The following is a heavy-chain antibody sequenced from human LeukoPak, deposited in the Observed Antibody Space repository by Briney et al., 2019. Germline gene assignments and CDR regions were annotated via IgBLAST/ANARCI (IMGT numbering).Heavy chain of an antibody. CDR2: IYHSGST. Sequence: SETLSLTCTVSGHSISSDYYWAWVREPPGKGLEWIGSIYHSGSTYYGPALKSRVTISLDTSKNQFSLKLSSVTAADTAVYYCTRDRGYARYMDVWGKGTTVTVSS. CDR1: GHSISSDYY. CDR3: TRDRGYARYMDV. V-gene: IGHV4-38-2*02. J-gene: IGHJ6*03. D-gene: IGHD1-1*01.